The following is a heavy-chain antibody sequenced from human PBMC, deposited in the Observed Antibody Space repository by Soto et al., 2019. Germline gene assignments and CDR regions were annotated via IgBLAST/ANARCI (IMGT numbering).Heavy chain of an antibody. D-gene: IGHD2-2*01. J-gene: IGHJ6*02. V-gene: IGHV1-69*13. CDR2: IIPISDTT. CDR1: GGTFSSYA. CDR3: ARSQGSSTSLEIYYYYYYGMDV. Sequence: SVKVSCKASGGTFSSYAISWVRQAPGQGLEWMGGIIPISDTTNYAQKFQGRVTITADESTSTAYMELSSLRSEDTAVYYCARSQGSSTSLEIYYYYYYGMDVRGQGTTVTVSS.